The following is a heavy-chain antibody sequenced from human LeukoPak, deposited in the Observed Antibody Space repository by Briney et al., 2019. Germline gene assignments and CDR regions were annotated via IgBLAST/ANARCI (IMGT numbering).Heavy chain of an antibody. J-gene: IGHJ3*02. D-gene: IGHD3-3*01. CDR2: ISYDGSNK. CDR3: ARVRFLEWYDAFDI. CDR1: GFTFSSYA. Sequence: GGSLRLSCAASGFTFSSYAMHWVRQAPGKGLEWVAVISYDGSNKYYADSVKGRFTISRDNSKNTLYLQMNSLRAEDTAVYYCARVRFLEWYDAFDIWGQGTMVTVSS. V-gene: IGHV3-30-3*01.